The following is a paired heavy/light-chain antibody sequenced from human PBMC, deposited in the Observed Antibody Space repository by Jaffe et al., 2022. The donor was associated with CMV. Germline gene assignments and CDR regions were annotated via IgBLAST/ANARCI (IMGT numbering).Light chain of an antibody. J-gene: IGLJ3*02. CDR1: SSDVGGYNY. CDR2: DVS. V-gene: IGLV2-14*03. Sequence: QSALTQPASVSGSPGQSITISCTGTSSDVGGYNYVSWYQQHPGKAPKLMIYDVSNRPSGVSNRFSGSKSGNTASLTISGLQAEDEADYYCSSYTSSSTPNWVFGGGTKLTVL. CDR3: SSYTSSSTPNWV.
Heavy chain of an antibody. CDR1: GFTFSSYG. CDR2: ISYDGSNK. V-gene: IGHV3-30*18. D-gene: IGHD6-13*01. Sequence: QVQLVESGGGVVQPGRSLRLSCAASGFTFSSYGMHWVRQAPGKGLEWVAVISYDGSNKYYADSVKGRFTISRDNSKNTLYLQMNSLRAEDTAVYYCAKDLIAAAGTRGYYYYYGMDVWGQGTTVTVSS. J-gene: IGHJ6*02. CDR3: AKDLIAAAGTRGYYYYYGMDV.